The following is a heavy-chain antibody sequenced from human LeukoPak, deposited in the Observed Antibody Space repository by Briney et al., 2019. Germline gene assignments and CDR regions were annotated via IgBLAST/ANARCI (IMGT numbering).Heavy chain of an antibody. D-gene: IGHD3-10*01. J-gene: IGHJ4*02. CDR1: GGSISSSSYY. CDR2: IYYSGST. V-gene: IGHV4-39*07. CDR3: ASPLYGSGSYYRLPFDY. Sequence: SETLSLTCTVSGGSISSSSYYWGWIRQPPGKGLEWIGSIYYSGSTYYNPSLKSRVTISVDTSKNQFSLKLSSVTAADTAVYYCASPLYGSGSYYRLPFDYWGQGTLVTVSS.